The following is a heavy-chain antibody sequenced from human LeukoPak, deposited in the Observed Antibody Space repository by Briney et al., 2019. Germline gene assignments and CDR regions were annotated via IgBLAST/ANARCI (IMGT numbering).Heavy chain of an antibody. CDR2: TYYKSKWYN. CDR1: GGSVSSNTAT. CDR3: ARDAAPYCDSDCYVLDI. Sequence: SQTLSLTCVISGGSVSSNTATWNWIRQSPSRGLEWLGRTYYKSKWYNDYAVFVKSRITINPDTSKNQFSLQLNSVSPDDTAVYYCARDAAPYCDSDCYVLDIWGQGTMVTVSS. D-gene: IGHD2-21*01. J-gene: IGHJ3*02. V-gene: IGHV6-1*01.